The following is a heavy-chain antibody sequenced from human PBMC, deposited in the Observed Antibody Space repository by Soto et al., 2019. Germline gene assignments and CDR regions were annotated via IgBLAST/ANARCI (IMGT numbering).Heavy chain of an antibody. CDR3: ATVVGAPNWFDP. D-gene: IGHD1-26*01. V-gene: IGHV3-7*04. Sequence: EVQLVESGGGLVQPGGSLRLSCAASGFTFSSYWMSWVRQAPGKGLEWVAHIKQHGSEKYYVDSVKGRFTISRDNAKNSLYLQMTSLRAEDTAVYYCATVVGAPNWFDPWGQGTLVTVSS. CDR1: GFTFSSYW. J-gene: IGHJ5*02. CDR2: IKQHGSEK.